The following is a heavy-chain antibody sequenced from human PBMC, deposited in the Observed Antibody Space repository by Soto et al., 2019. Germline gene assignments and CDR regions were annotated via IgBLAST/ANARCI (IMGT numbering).Heavy chain of an antibody. CDR2: ISGSGGST. V-gene: IGHV3-23*01. CDR3: AKDSLLMTYFDY. D-gene: IGHD1-26*01. CDR1: GFTFSSYA. J-gene: IGHJ4*02. Sequence: GSLRLSCAASGFTFSSYAMSWVRQAPGKGLEWVSAISGSGGSTYYADSVKGRFTISRDNSKNTLYLQMNSLRAEDTAVYYCAKDSLLMTYFDYWGQGTLVTVSS.